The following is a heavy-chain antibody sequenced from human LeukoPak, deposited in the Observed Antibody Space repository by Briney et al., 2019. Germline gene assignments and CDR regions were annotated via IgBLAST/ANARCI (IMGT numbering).Heavy chain of an antibody. CDR3: ARLEGYFDAFDI. D-gene: IGHD6-13*01. V-gene: IGHV3-30*03. CDR2: ISYDGNNQ. J-gene: IGHJ3*02. Sequence: PGRSLRLSCAASGFTFSDYAMHWVRQAPGKGLEWVALISYDGNNQYLADSVKGRFTISRDNAKNTLYLQMNSLRAEDTAVYYCARLEGYFDAFDIWGQGTMVTVSS. CDR1: GFTFSDYA.